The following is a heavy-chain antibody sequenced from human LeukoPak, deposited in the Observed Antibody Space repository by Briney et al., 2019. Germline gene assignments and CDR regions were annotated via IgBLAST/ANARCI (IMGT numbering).Heavy chain of an antibody. CDR3: ARGVAYCGGDCHLEAFDI. V-gene: IGHV4-59*01. CDR1: GGSISSYY. J-gene: IGHJ3*02. Sequence: PSETLSLTCTVSGGSISSYYWSWIRQPPGKGLEWIGYIYYSGSTNYNPSLKSRVTISVDTSRNQFSLKLSSVTAADTAVYYCARGVAYCGGDCHLEAFDIWGQGTMVTVSS. D-gene: IGHD2-21*01. CDR2: IYYSGST.